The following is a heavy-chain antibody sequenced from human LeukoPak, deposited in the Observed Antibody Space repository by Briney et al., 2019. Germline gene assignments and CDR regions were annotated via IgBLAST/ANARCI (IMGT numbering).Heavy chain of an antibody. D-gene: IGHD3-10*01. CDR3: ARDYYGSGSPWFDP. CDR2: IIPIFGTA. CDR1: GGTFSSYA. J-gene: IGHJ5*02. Sequence: ASVKVSCKASGGTFSSYAISWVRQAPGQGLEWMGRIIPIFGTANYAQKFQGRVTITTDESTSTAYMELSSLRSEDTAVYYCARDYYGSGSPWFDPWGQGTLVTVSS. V-gene: IGHV1-69*05.